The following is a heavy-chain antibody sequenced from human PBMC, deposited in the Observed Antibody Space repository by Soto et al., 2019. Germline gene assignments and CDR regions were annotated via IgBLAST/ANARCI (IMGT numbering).Heavy chain of an antibody. CDR1: GFTFSSYW. CDR2: IKQDGSEK. J-gene: IGHJ6*04. D-gene: IGHD2-8*01. Sequence: WGSLRLSCAASGFTFSSYWMSWVRQAPGKGLEWVANIKQDGSEKYYVDSVKGRFTISRDNAKNSLYLQMNSLRAEDTAVYYCARDYWTTTYYYGREVWGKGNTVTVSA. CDR3: ARDYWTTTYYYGREV. V-gene: IGHV3-7*01.